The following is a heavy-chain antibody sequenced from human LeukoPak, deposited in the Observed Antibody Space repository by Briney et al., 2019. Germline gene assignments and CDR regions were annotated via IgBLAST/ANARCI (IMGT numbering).Heavy chain of an antibody. D-gene: IGHD1-1*01. CDR2: ISGSGGST. V-gene: IGHV3-23*01. Sequence: GGSLRLSCAASGFTFSNYAMNWVRQAPGRGLEWVSGISGSGGSTYYADSVKGRFTISRDNPKNTLYLQMDSLRAEDTAIYYCAKGVQLGGYYFDYWGQGTLVTVSS. CDR1: GFTFSNYA. CDR3: AKGVQLGGYYFDY. J-gene: IGHJ4*02.